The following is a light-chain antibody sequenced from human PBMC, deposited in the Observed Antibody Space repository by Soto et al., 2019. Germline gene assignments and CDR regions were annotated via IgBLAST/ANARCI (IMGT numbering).Light chain of an antibody. CDR2: LNSDGSH. J-gene: IGLJ2*01. Sequence: QLVLTQSPSASASLGASVKLTCTLSSGHSNYAIAWHQQQSEKGPRYLMKLNSDGSHSKGDRIPDRFSGSSSGAERYLTISSLEYEDEADYYCQTWGSGIVVFGGGTKLTVL. CDR1: SGHSNYA. CDR3: QTWGSGIVV. V-gene: IGLV4-69*01.